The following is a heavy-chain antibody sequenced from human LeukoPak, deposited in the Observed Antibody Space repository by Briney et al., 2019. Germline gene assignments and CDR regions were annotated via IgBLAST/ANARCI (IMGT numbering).Heavy chain of an antibody. CDR3: ARVSYYDTSGYYTRLYYFDY. V-gene: IGHV1-2*02. CDR1: GYTFTGYY. D-gene: IGHD3-22*01. CDR2: INPNSGGT. Sequence: GASVTVSCKASGYTFTGYYIHWVRQAPGQGLEWMGWINPNSGGTNYAQNFQGRVTMTRDTSISTAYMELSRLRSDDSAVYYCARVSYYDTSGYYTRLYYFDYWGQGTLVTVSS. J-gene: IGHJ4*02.